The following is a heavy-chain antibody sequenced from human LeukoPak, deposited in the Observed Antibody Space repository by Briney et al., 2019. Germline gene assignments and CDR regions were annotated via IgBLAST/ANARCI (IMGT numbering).Heavy chain of an antibody. V-gene: IGHV3-21*01. CDR1: GLTFSSYS. D-gene: IGHD3-22*01. CDR3: ARDLYYYDSSGYDY. CDR2: ISSSSSYI. J-gene: IGHJ4*02. Sequence: PGGSLRLSCAASGLTFSSYSMNWVRQAPGKGLEWVSSISSSSSYIYYADSVKGRFTISRDNAKNSLYLQMNSLRAEDTAVYYRARDLYYYDSSGYDYWGQGTLVTVSS.